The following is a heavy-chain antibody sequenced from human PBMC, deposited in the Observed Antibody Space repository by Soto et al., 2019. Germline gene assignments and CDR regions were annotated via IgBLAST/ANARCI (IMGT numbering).Heavy chain of an antibody. D-gene: IGHD3-16*01. Sequence: EVQLVESGGGLVKPGGSLRLSCAASGFTFSNAWMSWVRQVPGKGLEWVGRIKSRADGGTADHAAPVKGRFAISRDDSKNTLYLQMNSLKTEDTAVYYCATLGGNLGAFDYWGQGTLVTVSS. CDR1: GFTFSNAW. CDR2: IKSRADGGTA. CDR3: ATLGGNLGAFDY. V-gene: IGHV3-15*01. J-gene: IGHJ4*02.